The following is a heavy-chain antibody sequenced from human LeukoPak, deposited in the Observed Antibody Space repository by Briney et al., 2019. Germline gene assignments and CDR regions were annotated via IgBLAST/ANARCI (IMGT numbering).Heavy chain of an antibody. V-gene: IGHV1-18*01. CDR1: GYTFTSYG. D-gene: IGHD3-3*01. CDR2: ISAYNGNT. J-gene: IGHJ3*02. Sequence: ASVKVSCKASGYTFTSYGISWVRQAPGQGLEWMGWISAYNGNTNYAQKLQGRVTMTTDTSTSTAYMELRSLRSDDTAVHYCARGRDYDFWSARNHGAFDIWGQGTMVTVSS. CDR3: ARGRDYDFWSARNHGAFDI.